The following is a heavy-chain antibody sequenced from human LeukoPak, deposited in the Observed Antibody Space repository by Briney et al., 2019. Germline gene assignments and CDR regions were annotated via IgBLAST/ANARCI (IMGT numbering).Heavy chain of an antibody. J-gene: IGHJ4*02. V-gene: IGHV3-9*01. CDR2: ISWNSGTI. CDR3: ARDHDGTFDY. D-gene: IGHD1-1*01. Sequence: GGSLRLSCAGSGFIFNNYAMHWVRQPPGKGLEWVSGISWNSGTIDYADSVRGRFTISRDNAKNSLYLQMDSLRVEDTAVYYCARDHDGTFDYWGQGTLVTVSS. CDR1: GFIFNNYA.